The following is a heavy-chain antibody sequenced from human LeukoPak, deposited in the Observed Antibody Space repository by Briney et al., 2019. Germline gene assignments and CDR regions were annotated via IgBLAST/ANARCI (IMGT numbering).Heavy chain of an antibody. CDR1: GFTFSGYG. J-gene: IGHJ6*03. V-gene: IGHV3-49*04. CDR2: IRSNACGGTT. Sequence: GGSLRLSCTASGFTFSGYGMSWVRQAPGKGLEWVGFIRSNACGGTTEYAASVKGRFTISRDDSKSIAYLQMNSLKTEDTAVYYCTRLADCGSTSCPYYYYYMDVWGKGTTVTVSS. D-gene: IGHD2-2*01. CDR3: TRLADCGSTSCPYYYYYMDV.